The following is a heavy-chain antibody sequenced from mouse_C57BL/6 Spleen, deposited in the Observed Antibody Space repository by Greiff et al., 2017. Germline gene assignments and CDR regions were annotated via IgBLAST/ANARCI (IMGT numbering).Heavy chain of an antibody. D-gene: IGHD1-1*01. CDR1: GFTFSSYA. CDR3: TREDYGSSYGAY. V-gene: IGHV5-9-1*02. CDR2: ISSGGDYI. J-gene: IGHJ3*01. Sequence: DVHLVESGEGLVKPGGSLKLSCAASGFTFSSYAMSWVRQTPEKRLEWVAYISSGGDYIYYADTVKGRFTISRDNARNTLYLQMSSLKSEDTAMYYCTREDYGSSYGAYWGQGTLVTVSA.